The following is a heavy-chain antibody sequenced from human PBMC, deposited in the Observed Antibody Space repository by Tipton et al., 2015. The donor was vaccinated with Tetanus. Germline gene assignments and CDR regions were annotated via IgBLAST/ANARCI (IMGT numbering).Heavy chain of an antibody. D-gene: IGHD3-3*01. CDR1: GASIRGGTFC. CDR2: IYESGDT. V-gene: IGHV4-39*01. Sequence: TLSLTCTVSGASIRGGTFCWGWIRQPPGKGLERIGSIYESGDTYYIPSLKSRVTISVDTSTNQFSLTLNSMAAADTGVYYCARHQSGYFTPFDYWGQGKLVTVSS. J-gene: IGHJ4*02. CDR3: ARHQSGYFTPFDY.